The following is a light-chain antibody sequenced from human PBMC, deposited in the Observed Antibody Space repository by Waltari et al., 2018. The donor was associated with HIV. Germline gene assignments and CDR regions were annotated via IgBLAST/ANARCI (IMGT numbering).Light chain of an antibody. CDR3: SSFAPTNKFYVL. CDR2: EVT. J-gene: IGLJ2*01. V-gene: IGLV2-8*01. CDR1: SSHLGGYNS. Sequence: HSTLTQPPSASGAPGASVHIPSTGTSSHLGGYNSLSSYQHHPDKAPKLIMTEVTKRPSGVPDRFSGSKSGNTASLTVSGLQADDEALYYCSSFAPTNKFYVLFGGGTTLTVL.